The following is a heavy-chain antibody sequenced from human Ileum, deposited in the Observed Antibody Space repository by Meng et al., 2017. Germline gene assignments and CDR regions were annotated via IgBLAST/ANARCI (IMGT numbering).Heavy chain of an antibody. CDR3: ASWRYDY. V-gene: IGHV6-1*01. CDR1: GDSVSSNSAA. CDR2: TYYRSKWST. D-gene: IGHD1-26*01. J-gene: IGHJ4*02. Sequence: SQTRSLTCDISGDSVSSNSAAWNWIRQSPSRGLEWLGRTYYRSKWSTDYAVSMKSRITINSDTSKNQFSLQLSSVTPEDTAVYYCASWRYDYWGQGTLVTVSS.